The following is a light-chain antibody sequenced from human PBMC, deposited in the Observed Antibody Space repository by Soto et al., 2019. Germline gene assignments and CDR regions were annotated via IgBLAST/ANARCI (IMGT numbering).Light chain of an antibody. V-gene: IGLV1-40*01. Sequence: QAVVTQPPSVSGAPGQRVTISCTGSNSNIGAGFAVHWYQQLPGTAPKLLIHGNNNRPSGVPDRFPGTKSDTSASLAITGLKADDGANYSCHSFDGRWNCYVFGTGTTLTVL. CDR3: HSFDGRWNCYV. J-gene: IGLJ1*01. CDR1: NSNIGAGFA. CDR2: GNN.